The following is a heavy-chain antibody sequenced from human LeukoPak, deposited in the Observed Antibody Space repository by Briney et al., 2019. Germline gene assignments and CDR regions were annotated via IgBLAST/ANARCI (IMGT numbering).Heavy chain of an antibody. CDR2: INPNSGGT. CDR3: ARGELSVSHNLMDV. CDR1: GYTFTCYY. D-gene: IGHD1-26*01. V-gene: IGHV1-2*02. J-gene: IGHJ6*02. Sequence: VASVKVSCKASGYTFTCYYMHWVRPAPGQGGGWMGWINPNSGGTNYAQKFQGRVTMTRDTSISTAYMELSRLRSDDTAVYYCARGELSVSHNLMDVWGQGTTVTVSS.